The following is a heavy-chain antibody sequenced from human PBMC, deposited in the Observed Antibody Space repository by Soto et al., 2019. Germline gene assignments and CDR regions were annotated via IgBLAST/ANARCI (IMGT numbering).Heavy chain of an antibody. D-gene: IGHD4-17*01. CDR3: AREGANDYHLDCYGMDA. J-gene: IGHJ6*02. Sequence: QVQLQESGPGLVKPSETLSLTCSVSGGSISSFYWSWIRQPPGKGLEWIGYIYYSGSTNYNPSLNTRVTISADTPKNQLPLRLSSVTAADSAVYYCAREGANDYHLDCYGMDAWGQGSTVTGSS. CDR2: IYYSGST. CDR1: GGSISSFY. V-gene: IGHV4-59*01.